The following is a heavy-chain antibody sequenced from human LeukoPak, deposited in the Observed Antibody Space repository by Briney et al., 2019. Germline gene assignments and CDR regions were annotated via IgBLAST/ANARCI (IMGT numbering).Heavy chain of an antibody. J-gene: IGHJ4*02. CDR1: GFTFSSYS. CDR2: ISGSGDST. CDR3: AKDQQRIAVAGKLDF. V-gene: IGHV3-23*01. D-gene: IGHD6-19*01. Sequence: GGSLRLSCAASGFTFSSYSINWVRQAPGKGLEWVSAISGSGDSTYYADSVKGQFTISRDNSKNTLYLQMNSLRAEDTAVYYCAKDQQRIAVAGKLDFWGQGTLVTVSS.